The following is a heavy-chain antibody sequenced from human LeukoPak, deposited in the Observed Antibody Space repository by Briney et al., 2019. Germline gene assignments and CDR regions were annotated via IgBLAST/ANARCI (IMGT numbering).Heavy chain of an antibody. D-gene: IGHD5-24*01. V-gene: IGHV3-33*06. CDR3: AKDGDAYTEFYYYYMDV. CDR2: IWHDGSNK. J-gene: IGHJ6*03. Sequence: GRSLRLSCAASGFTFSDSGLHWVRQAPGKGLEWVALIWHDGSNKYYADSVMGRFTISRDNSKNTLYLQMNSLRAEDTAMYYCAKDGDAYTEFYYYYMDVWGKGTTVTVSS. CDR1: GFTFSDSG.